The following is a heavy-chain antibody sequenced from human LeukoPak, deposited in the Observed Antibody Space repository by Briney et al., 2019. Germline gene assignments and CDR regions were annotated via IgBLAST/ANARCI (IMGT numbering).Heavy chain of an antibody. J-gene: IGHJ4*02. V-gene: IGHV3-23*01. CDR2: VSGSGGST. Sequence: GGSLRLSCEASGFTFSSYAMSWVRQAPGKGLEWVSAVSGSGGSTDYADSVKGRFTISRDNSMSTLYLQMNGLRAEDTAIYYCEKVRPMYGDYSRSLHYWGQGTLVTVSS. D-gene: IGHD4-17*01. CDR3: EKVRPMYGDYSRSLHY. CDR1: GFTFSSYA.